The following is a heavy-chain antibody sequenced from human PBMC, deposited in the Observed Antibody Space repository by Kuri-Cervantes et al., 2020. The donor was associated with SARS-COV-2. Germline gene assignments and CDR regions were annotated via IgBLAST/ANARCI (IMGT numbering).Heavy chain of an antibody. CDR2: IYTSGST. D-gene: IGHD4-17*01. Sequence: SETLSLTCTVSGGSISSGSYYWSWIRQPAGKGLEWIGRIYTSGSTNYNPSLKSRVTISVDTSKNQFSLKLSSVTAADTAVYYCARATKADYGDYIDAFDIWGQGTMVTVS. CDR3: ARATKADYGDYIDAFDI. J-gene: IGHJ3*02. V-gene: IGHV4-61*02. CDR1: GGSISSGSYY.